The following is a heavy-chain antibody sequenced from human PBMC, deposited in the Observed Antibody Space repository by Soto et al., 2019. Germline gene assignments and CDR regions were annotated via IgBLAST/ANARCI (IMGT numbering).Heavy chain of an antibody. J-gene: IGHJ4*02. V-gene: IGHV4-61*01. CDR1: GASVSSGSNY. D-gene: IGHD2-8*01. Sequence: PSETLSLTCTVSGASVSSGSNYWNWIRQPPGRGLEWIGFIYYSGTTNYNPSLKSRVTISVDTSKTQFSLKLSSLTAADTAVYYCARDGLTDGVCQYYFDHWGQGTLVTVSS. CDR3: ARDGLTDGVCQYYFDH. CDR2: IYYSGTT.